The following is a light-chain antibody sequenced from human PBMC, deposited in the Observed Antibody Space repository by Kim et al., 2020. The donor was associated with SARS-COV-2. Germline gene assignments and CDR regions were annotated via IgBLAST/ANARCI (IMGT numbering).Light chain of an antibody. Sequence: DIVLAQSPATLSLSPGDRATLSCRASQSVSRYLAWYQQKPGQAPRLLIYDASDRATGVPDRFSGSGSGTDFTLTISSLEPEDFAVYFCQQRYTFGQGTKLEI. J-gene: IGKJ2*01. CDR3: QQRYT. CDR2: DAS. V-gene: IGKV3-11*01. CDR1: QSVSRY.